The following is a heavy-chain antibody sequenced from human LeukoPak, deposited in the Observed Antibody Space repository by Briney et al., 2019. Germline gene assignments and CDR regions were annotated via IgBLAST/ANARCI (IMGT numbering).Heavy chain of an antibody. D-gene: IGHD6-13*01. V-gene: IGHV4-34*01. J-gene: IGHJ4*02. CDR2: INHSGST. CDR1: GGSFSGYY. CDR3: ARSSWVAAAGTYYFDY. Sequence: PSETLSLTCAVYGGSFSGYYWSWIRQPPGKGLEWLGEINHSGSTNYNPSLKSRVTISVDTSKNQFSLKLSSVTAADTAVYYCARSSWVAAAGTYYFDYWGQGTLVTVSS.